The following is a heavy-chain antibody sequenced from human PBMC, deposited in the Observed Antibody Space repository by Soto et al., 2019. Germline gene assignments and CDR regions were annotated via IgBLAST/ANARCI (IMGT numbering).Heavy chain of an antibody. J-gene: IGHJ4*02. V-gene: IGHV3-30*04. D-gene: IGHD4-17*01. Sequence: QVPLVESGGGVVQPGTSLTLSCAASGFRCSSYAMHWVRQAPGKGLEWVAAISYAGHTKHYADSLKGRFTISRDDSRNTLFLRMSSLRPAATAVYYCVRDLIPDDDCDFANDDWGQGTLVTVSS. CDR3: VRDLIPDDDCDFANDD. CDR1: GFRCSSYA. CDR2: ISYAGHTK.